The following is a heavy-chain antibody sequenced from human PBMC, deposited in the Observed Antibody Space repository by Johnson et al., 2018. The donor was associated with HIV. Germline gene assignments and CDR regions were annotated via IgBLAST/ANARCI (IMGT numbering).Heavy chain of an antibody. CDR1: GFTFSSYW. J-gene: IGHJ3*02. D-gene: IGHD1-26*01. CDR2: ISYDGSNK. Sequence: QVQLVESGGGLVQPGGSLRLSCAASGFTFSSYWMSWVRQAPGKGLEWVAVISYDGSNKYYADSVKGRFTISRDNSKNTLYLQMNSLRAEDTAVYYCARGGGSLPDAFDIWGQGTMVTVSS. CDR3: ARGGGSLPDAFDI. V-gene: IGHV3-30*14.